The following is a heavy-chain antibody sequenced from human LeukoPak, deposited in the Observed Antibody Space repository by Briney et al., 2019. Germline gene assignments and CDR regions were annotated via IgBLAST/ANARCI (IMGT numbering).Heavy chain of an antibody. V-gene: IGHV3-9*01. D-gene: IGHD3-22*01. CDR3: AKDIKSGDYYDSSGYADY. Sequence: PGGSLRLSCAASGFTFDDYAMHWVRQAPGKGLEWVSGISWNSGSIGYADSVKGRFTISRDNAKNSPYLQMNSLRAEDTALYYCAKDIKSGDYYDSSGYADYWGQGTLVTVSS. J-gene: IGHJ4*02. CDR1: GFTFDDYA. CDR2: ISWNSGSI.